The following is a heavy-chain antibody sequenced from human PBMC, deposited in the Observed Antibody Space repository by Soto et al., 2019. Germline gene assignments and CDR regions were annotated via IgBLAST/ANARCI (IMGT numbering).Heavy chain of an antibody. CDR1: GGSISSGGYY. J-gene: IGHJ3*02. D-gene: IGHD5-18*01. CDR2: IYYSGST. Sequence: QVQLQESGPGLVKPSQTLSLTCTVSGGSISSGGYYWSWIRQHPGKGLEWIGYIYYSGSTYYNPSLKSRVTMSVDTSKNQFSLKLSSVTAADTAVYYCARAKTYWIQLWLRLGFDAFDIWGQGTMVTVSS. V-gene: IGHV4-31*03. CDR3: ARAKTYWIQLWLRLGFDAFDI.